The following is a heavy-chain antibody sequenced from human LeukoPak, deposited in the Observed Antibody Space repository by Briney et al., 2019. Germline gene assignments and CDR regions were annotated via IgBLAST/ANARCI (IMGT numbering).Heavy chain of an antibody. Sequence: GGSLRLSCAASGFTFSSYAMHWVRQAPGKGLEWVAVISYDGSNKYYADSVKGRFTISRDNSKNTLYLQMNSLRAEDTAVYYCARDLSLVRGVTPFDYWGQGTLVTVSS. J-gene: IGHJ4*02. V-gene: IGHV3-30*04. CDR3: ARDLSLVRGVTPFDY. D-gene: IGHD3-10*01. CDR1: GFTFSSYA. CDR2: ISYDGSNK.